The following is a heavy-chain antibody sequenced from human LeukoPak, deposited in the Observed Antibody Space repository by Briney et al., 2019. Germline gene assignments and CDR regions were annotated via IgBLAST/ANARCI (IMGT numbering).Heavy chain of an antibody. CDR1: GFTFSNYE. CDR2: ISSSSSYI. J-gene: IGHJ4*02. Sequence: GGSLRLSCAASGFTFSNYEMHWVRQAPGKGLEWVSSISSSSSYIYYADSVKGRFTISRDNAKNSLYLQMNSLRAEDTAVYYCARGAVGAIIDYWGQGTLVTVSS. V-gene: IGHV3-21*01. D-gene: IGHD1-26*01. CDR3: ARGAVGAIIDY.